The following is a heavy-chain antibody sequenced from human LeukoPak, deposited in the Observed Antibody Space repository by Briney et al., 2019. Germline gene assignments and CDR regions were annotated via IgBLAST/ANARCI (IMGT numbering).Heavy chain of an antibody. CDR1: GGTFSIYT. Sequence: SVKVSCKASGGTFSIYTISWVRQAPGQGVEWMGGIIPVFGTANYPQKFQGRVTITADKSTNTAYMELSSLRSEDTAVYYCARDRGGGTTDYWGQGTLVTVSS. V-gene: IGHV1-69*06. CDR2: IIPVFGTA. J-gene: IGHJ4*02. D-gene: IGHD1-1*01. CDR3: ARDRGGGTTDY.